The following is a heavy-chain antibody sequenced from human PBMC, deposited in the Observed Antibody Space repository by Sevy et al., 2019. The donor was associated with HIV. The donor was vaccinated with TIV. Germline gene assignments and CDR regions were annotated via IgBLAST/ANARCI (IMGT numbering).Heavy chain of an antibody. CDR1: AFTFSSYA. V-gene: IGHV3-23*01. J-gene: IGHJ4*02. Sequence: GGSLRLSCAASAFTFSSYAMSWVRQAPGKGLEWVSAISGSGGSTYYADSVKGRFTISRDNSKNTLYLQMNSLRAEDTAVYYCAKIPYYDFWSGYPFDYWGQGTLVTVSS. CDR2: ISGSGGST. CDR3: AKIPYYDFWSGYPFDY. D-gene: IGHD3-3*01.